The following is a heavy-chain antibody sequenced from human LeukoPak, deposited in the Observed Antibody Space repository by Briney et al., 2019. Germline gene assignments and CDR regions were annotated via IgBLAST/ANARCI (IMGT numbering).Heavy chain of an antibody. Sequence: GGXLRLSCAASGFTFSSYAMSWVRQAPGKGLEWVSAISGSGGSTYYADSVKGRFTISTDNSKNTLYLQMNSLRAEDTAVYYCAKDRQIWSGYHIDYWGQGTLVTVSS. V-gene: IGHV3-23*01. CDR1: GFTFSSYA. J-gene: IGHJ4*02. CDR3: AKDRQIWSGYHIDY. D-gene: IGHD3-3*01. CDR2: ISGSGGST.